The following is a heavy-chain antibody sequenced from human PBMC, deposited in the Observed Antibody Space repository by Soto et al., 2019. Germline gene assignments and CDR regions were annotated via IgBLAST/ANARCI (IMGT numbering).Heavy chain of an antibody. J-gene: IGHJ4*02. D-gene: IGHD5-18*01. CDR1: GGSISSYY. Sequence: QVQLQESGPGLVKPSETLSLTCTVSGGSISSYYWSWIRQPPGKGLEWIGYIYYSGSTNYNPSLKSRVTISVDTSKNQFSLKLSSVTAADTAVYYCARVGYSPAAHFDYWGQGTLVTVSS. V-gene: IGHV4-59*01. CDR3: ARVGYSPAAHFDY. CDR2: IYYSGST.